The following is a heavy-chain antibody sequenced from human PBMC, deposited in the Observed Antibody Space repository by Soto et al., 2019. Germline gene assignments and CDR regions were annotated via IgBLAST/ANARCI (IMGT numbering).Heavy chain of an antibody. V-gene: IGHV1-18*01. D-gene: IGHD1-1*01. Sequence: QVHLVQSGAEVKKPGASVKVSCKGSGYTFTSYGITWVRQAPGQVLEWMGWISAHNGNTDYAQKLQGRVTVTRDTPTSSAYMGLRCLRSDGTAVYYCARVRYGDYWGQGAMVTVSS. CDR2: ISAHNGNT. CDR3: ARVRYGDY. J-gene: IGHJ4*02. CDR1: GYTFTSYG.